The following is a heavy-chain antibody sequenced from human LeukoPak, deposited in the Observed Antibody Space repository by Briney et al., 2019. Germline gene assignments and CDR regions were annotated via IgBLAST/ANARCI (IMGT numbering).Heavy chain of an antibody. CDR2: ISGSCGST. Sequence: GGSLRLSCAASGFTFSSYAMCWVRQAAGKGLEWVSAISGSCGSTYYADSVKGRFTISRDISKNTLYLQMNSLRAEDTAVYYSAKAPPSRYYYYYGMDVWGQETTVTVSS. V-gene: IGHV3-23*01. D-gene: IGHD6-13*01. J-gene: IGHJ6*02. CDR1: GFTFSSYA. CDR3: AKAPPSRYYYYYGMDV.